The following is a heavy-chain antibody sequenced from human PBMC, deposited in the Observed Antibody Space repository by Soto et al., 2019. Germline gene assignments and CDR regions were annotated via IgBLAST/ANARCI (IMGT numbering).Heavy chain of an antibody. CDR2: IIPLFRTP. J-gene: IGHJ6*02. Sequence: QVQLVQSGAEMKEPGSSVKVSCKTSGGTFSSSAISWLRQAPGQGLEWMGGIIPLFRTPDYAQKFQGRVTIAADESTSTAYMELSSLRSEDTAVYYCARDNDRLQLGGNSYCILDVWGQGTTITVSS. CDR1: GGTFSSSA. CDR3: ARDNDRLQLGGNSYCILDV. D-gene: IGHD4-4*01. V-gene: IGHV1-69*12.